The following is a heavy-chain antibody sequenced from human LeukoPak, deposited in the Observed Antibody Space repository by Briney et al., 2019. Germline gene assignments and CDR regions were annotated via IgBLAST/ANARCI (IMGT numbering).Heavy chain of an antibody. J-gene: IGHJ4*02. Sequence: GGSLRLSCAVSGFTFTTYAMTWVRQAPGKGLEWVAVIWYDGTNKYYADSVKGRFTISRDNSKNTLYLQMNSLRAEDTAVYYCARGRDGYNWIDYWGQGTLVTVSS. V-gene: IGHV3-33*08. CDR3: ARGRDGYNWIDY. CDR1: GFTFTTYA. CDR2: IWYDGTNK. D-gene: IGHD5-24*01.